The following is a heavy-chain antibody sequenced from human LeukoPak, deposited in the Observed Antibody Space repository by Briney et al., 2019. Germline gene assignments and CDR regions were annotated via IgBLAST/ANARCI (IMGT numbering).Heavy chain of an antibody. Sequence: SETLSLTCAVYGGPFSGYYWSWIRQPPGKGLEWIGEINHSGSTNYNPSLKSRVTISVDTSKNQFSLKLSSVTAADTAVYYCARPGYCGGDCYGGDAFDIWGQGTMVTVSS. CDR1: GGPFSGYY. CDR2: INHSGST. J-gene: IGHJ3*02. CDR3: ARPGYCGGDCYGGDAFDI. D-gene: IGHD2-21*02. V-gene: IGHV4-34*01.